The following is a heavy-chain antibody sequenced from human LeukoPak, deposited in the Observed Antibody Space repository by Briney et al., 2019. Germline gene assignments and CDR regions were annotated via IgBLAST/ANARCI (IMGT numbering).Heavy chain of an antibody. CDR3: VTSDYNDSSGYYYFDY. D-gene: IGHD3-22*01. J-gene: IGHJ4*02. CDR1: GYTFTSNG. V-gene: IGHV1-18*01. Sequence: EASVKVSCKASGYTFTSNGISWVRQAPGQGLEWMGWISAYSGNTNNAQKLQGRVTMTTDTSTSTAYMELRSLRSDDTAVYYCVTSDYNDSSGYYYFDYWGQGTLVTVSS. CDR2: ISAYSGNT.